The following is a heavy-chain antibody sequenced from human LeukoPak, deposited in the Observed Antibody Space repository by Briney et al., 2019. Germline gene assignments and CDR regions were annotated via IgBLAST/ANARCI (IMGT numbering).Heavy chain of an antibody. V-gene: IGHV3-23*01. CDR2: ISGSGGST. Sequence: GGSLRLSCAASGFTFSSYAMSWARQAPGKGLEWVSAISGSGGSTYYADSVKGRFTISRDNSKNTLYLQMNSLRAEDTPVYYCAKGSAYYGCWSGYSPTSSFDWCGQGRLVT. CDR1: GFTFSSYA. D-gene: IGHD3-3*01. CDR3: AKGSAYYGCWSGYSPTSSFDW. J-gene: IGHJ4*02.